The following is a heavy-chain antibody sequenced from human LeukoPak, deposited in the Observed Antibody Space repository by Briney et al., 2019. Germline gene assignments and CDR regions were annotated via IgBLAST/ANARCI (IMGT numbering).Heavy chain of an antibody. CDR3: AREHSAGYYFDY. Sequence: GGSLRLSCAASGFTFSSYAMYWVRQAPGKGLEWVAVISYDGSNKYYADSVKGRFTISRDNSKNTLYLQVNSLRAEDTAVYYCAREHSAGYYFDYWGQGTLVTVSS. CDR2: ISYDGSNK. V-gene: IGHV3-30*04. J-gene: IGHJ4*02. CDR1: GFTFSSYA. D-gene: IGHD3-10*01.